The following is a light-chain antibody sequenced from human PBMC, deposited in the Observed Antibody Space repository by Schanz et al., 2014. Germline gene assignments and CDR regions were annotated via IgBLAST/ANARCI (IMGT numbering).Light chain of an antibody. Sequence: QSALTQPASVSGSPGQSITLSCTGTSSDVGGYNYVFWYQHHPGKAPKLMIYDVSNRPSGVSNRFSGSKSGNTASLTISGLQAEDEADYYCSSYTSSTTPFVFGTGTKVTVL. CDR2: DVS. CDR3: SSYTSSTTPFV. J-gene: IGLJ1*01. V-gene: IGLV2-14*03. CDR1: SSDVGGYNY.